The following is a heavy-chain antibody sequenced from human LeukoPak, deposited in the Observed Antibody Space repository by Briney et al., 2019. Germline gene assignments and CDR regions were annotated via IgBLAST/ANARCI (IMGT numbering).Heavy chain of an antibody. V-gene: IGHV3-48*01. CDR2: ISSSSSTI. Sequence: GGSLRLSCAASGFTFSSYWMSWVRQAPGKGLEWVSYISSSSSTIYYADSVKGRFTISRDNAKNSLYLQMNSLRAEDTAVYYCAKDIRDIVGATKDQDNFWGQGTLVTVSS. CDR3: AKDIRDIVGATKDQDNF. J-gene: IGHJ4*02. CDR1: GFTFSSYW. D-gene: IGHD1-26*01.